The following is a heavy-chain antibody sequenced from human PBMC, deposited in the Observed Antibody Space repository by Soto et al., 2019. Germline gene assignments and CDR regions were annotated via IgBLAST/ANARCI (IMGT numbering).Heavy chain of an antibody. J-gene: IGHJ3*02. D-gene: IGHD2-15*01. CDR3: ASRYCSGGSCFGAFDI. CDR2: INAGNGNT. Sequence: QVQLVQSGAEVKKPGASVKVSCKASGYTFTSYAMHWVRQAPGQRLEWMGWINAGNGNTKYSQKFQGRVTITRDTSACTADLELSSLRSEDPAVYYCASRYCSGGSCFGAFDIWGQGTMVTVAS. V-gene: IGHV1-3*01. CDR1: GYTFTSYA.